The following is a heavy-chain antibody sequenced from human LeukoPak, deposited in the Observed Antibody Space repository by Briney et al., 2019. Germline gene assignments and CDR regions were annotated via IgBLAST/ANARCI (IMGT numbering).Heavy chain of an antibody. V-gene: IGHV3-23*01. J-gene: IGHJ4*02. CDR3: AKELASSTWYYFHF. Sequence: GGSLRLSCVASGFTLSSYAMSWVRQAPGKGLEWVSTINSRGDNTYYADSVKGRFTISRDYSKNSLYLQMNSLRAEDSAVYYCAKELASSTWYYFHFWAREPWSPSPQ. CDR2: INSRGDNT. D-gene: IGHD6-13*01. CDR1: GFTLSSYA.